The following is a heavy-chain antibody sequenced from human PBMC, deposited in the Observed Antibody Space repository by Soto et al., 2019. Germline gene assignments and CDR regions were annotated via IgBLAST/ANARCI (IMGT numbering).Heavy chain of an antibody. J-gene: IGHJ6*02. Sequence: QVQLVESGGGVVQPGRSLRLSCAASGFTFSSYGMHWVRQAPGKGLEWVAVISYDGSNKYYADSVKGRFTISRDNSKNXQYRQMNSLRAEDTAVYYCAQDSRWLAERPYYGMDVWGPGTTVTVSS. V-gene: IGHV3-30*18. CDR3: AQDSRWLAERPYYGMDV. D-gene: IGHD6-19*01. CDR1: GFTFSSYG. CDR2: ISYDGSNK.